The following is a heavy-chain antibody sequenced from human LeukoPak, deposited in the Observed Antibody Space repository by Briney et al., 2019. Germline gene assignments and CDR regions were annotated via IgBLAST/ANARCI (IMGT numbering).Heavy chain of an antibody. CDR1: GFTVSSNY. Sequence: GGSLRLSCAASGFTVSSNYMSWVRQAPGKGLEWVSVIYSGGSTYYADSVKGRFTISRDNSKNTPYLQMNGLRAEDTAVYYCARAPNTYYYDSSGYWVDYWGQGTLVTLSS. V-gene: IGHV3-66*01. J-gene: IGHJ4*02. D-gene: IGHD3-22*01. CDR3: ARAPNTYYYDSSGYWVDY. CDR2: IYSGGST.